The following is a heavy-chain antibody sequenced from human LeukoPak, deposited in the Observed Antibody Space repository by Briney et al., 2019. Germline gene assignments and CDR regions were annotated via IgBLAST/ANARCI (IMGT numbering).Heavy chain of an antibody. V-gene: IGHV5-51*01. CDR2: IYPGDSDT. CDR3: ARGLSGSYYDGFDI. D-gene: IGHD1-26*01. J-gene: IGHJ3*02. Sequence: GESLKISCKGSGNIFTSYWIGWVRQMPGKDLEWMGIIYPGDSDTRYSPSFQGQVTISADKSINTAYLQWSSLKAPDTAMYYCARGLSGSYYDGFDIWGQGTMVTVSS. CDR1: GNIFTSYW.